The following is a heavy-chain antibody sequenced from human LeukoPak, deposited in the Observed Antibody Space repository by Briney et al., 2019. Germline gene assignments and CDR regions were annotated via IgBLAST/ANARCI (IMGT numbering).Heavy chain of an antibody. CDR2: IYYSGST. J-gene: IGHJ3*02. V-gene: IGHV4-59*01. Sequence: PSETLSLTCTVSGGSISSYYWSWIRQPPGKGLEWIGYIYYSGSTNYNPSLKSRVTISVDTSKNQFSLKLSSVTAADTAVYYCARTLGYSYGEDAFDIWGQGTMVTVSS. CDR3: ARTLGYSYGEDAFDI. CDR1: GGSISSYY. D-gene: IGHD5-18*01.